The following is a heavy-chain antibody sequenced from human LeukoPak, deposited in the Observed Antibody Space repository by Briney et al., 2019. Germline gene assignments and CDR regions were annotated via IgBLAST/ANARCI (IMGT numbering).Heavy chain of an antibody. CDR2: ISGSGGST. J-gene: IGHJ4*02. CDR3: AKADYDILIGYYPSFDQ. Sequence: GGSLRLSCAASGFTFSSYAMSWVRQAPGKGLEWVSAISGSGGSTYYADSVKGRFTISRDNSKNTLYLQMKSLRAEDTAVYYCAKADYDILIGYYPSFDQWGQGTQVTVSS. V-gene: IGHV3-23*01. CDR1: GFTFSSYA. D-gene: IGHD3-9*01.